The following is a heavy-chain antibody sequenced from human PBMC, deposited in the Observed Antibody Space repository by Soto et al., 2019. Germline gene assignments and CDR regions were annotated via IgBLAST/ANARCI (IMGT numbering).Heavy chain of an antibody. CDR3: AKLLDHQPQLWFGF. CDR2: ISGSGGGT. D-gene: IGHD5-18*01. J-gene: IGHJ4*02. CDR1: GFTFSNYA. Sequence: GGSLRLSCAASGFTFSNYAMSWVRQAPGKGLKWVSGISGSGGGTYNADSVKGRFTISRDNSKNTLYLQMNSLRAEVTAIYFFAKLLDHQPQLWFGFWGQGTRVTVSS. V-gene: IGHV3-23*01.